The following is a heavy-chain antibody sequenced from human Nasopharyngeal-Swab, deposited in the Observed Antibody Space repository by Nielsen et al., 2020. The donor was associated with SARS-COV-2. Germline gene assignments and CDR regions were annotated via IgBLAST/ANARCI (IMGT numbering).Heavy chain of an antibody. CDR1: EFTFSDYV. D-gene: IGHD6-13*01. V-gene: IGHV3-23*01. CDR3: AKDGSSSPTY. J-gene: IGHJ4*02. Sequence: GGSLRLSCSVSEFTFSDYVMNWVRQAPGKGLEWVSAISGSGGDTYYADSVKGRFTISRDNSKNTLYLRMNSLRAEDTAVYYCAKDGSSSPTYWGQGTLVTVSS. CDR2: ISGSGGDT.